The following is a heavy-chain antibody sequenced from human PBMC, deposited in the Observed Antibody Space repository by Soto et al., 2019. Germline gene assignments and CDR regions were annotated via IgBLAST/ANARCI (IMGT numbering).Heavy chain of an antibody. CDR2: SVPTLGLA. CDR3: ASGDCSGGRCYSDFDF. CDR1: GGTFTYHT. J-gene: IGHJ4*02. D-gene: IGHD2-15*01. Sequence: ASVKVSCKASGGTFTYHTVTWVRQAPGQGLEWMGRSVPTLGLANYAQTFQGRVTITADTSMTTAYLELTGLTSADSAVYYCASGDCSGGRCYSDFDFWGQGTLVTVSS. V-gene: IGHV1-69*02.